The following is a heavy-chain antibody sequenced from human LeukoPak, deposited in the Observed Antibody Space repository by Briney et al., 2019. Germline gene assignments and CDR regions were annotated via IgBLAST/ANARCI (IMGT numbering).Heavy chain of an antibody. CDR2: ISYNGSSK. CDR1: GFTFSSYA. V-gene: IGHV3-30*04. Sequence: GGSLRLSCAASGFTFSSYALHWVRQAPGKRLEWVTVISYNGSSKYYADSVKGRFTISRDYSKNTLYLQMNSLRPEDTAVYYCAGGDKQLLFNRNKGGFDPWGQGALVTASS. D-gene: IGHD1-14*01. CDR3: AGGDKQLLFNRNKGGFDP. J-gene: IGHJ5*02.